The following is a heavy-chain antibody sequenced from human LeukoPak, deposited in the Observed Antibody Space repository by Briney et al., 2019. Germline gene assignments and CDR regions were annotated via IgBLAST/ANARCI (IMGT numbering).Heavy chain of an antibody. CDR3: AKTRPLDSSSWSHGDY. D-gene: IGHD6-13*01. J-gene: IGHJ4*02. V-gene: IGHV3-23*01. CDR2: ISGSGDST. Sequence: GGSLRLSCAASGFTFSNAWMNWVRQAPGKGLEWVSAISGSGDSTYYGDSVKGRFTISRDNSKNTLYLQMNSLRAEDTAVYYCAKTRPLDSSSWSHGDYWGQGTLVTVSS. CDR1: GFTFSNAW.